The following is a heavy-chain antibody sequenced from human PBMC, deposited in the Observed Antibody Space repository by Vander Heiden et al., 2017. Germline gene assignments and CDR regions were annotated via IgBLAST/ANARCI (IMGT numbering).Heavy chain of an antibody. CDR2: IYHSGST. Sequence: QVQLQESGPGLVKPSETLSLTCAVSGYSISSGYYWGWIRQPPGKGLEWIGSIYHSGSTYYNPSLKSRVTISVDTSKNQFSLKLSSVTAADTAVYYCARGLGSGYAFDIWGQGTMVTVSS. V-gene: IGHV4-38-2*01. J-gene: IGHJ3*02. D-gene: IGHD1-26*01. CDR1: GYSISSGYY. CDR3: ARGLGSGYAFDI.